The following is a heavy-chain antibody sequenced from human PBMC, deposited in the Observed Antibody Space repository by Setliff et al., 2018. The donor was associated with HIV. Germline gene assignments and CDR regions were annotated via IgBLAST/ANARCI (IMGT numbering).Heavy chain of an antibody. J-gene: IGHJ1*01. Sequence: SETLSLTCAVYGRSLSGYYWRWIRQPPGKGLEWIGNIYYSGSTYYSPSLKSRVTISVDTSKNQFSLRLNSVTAADTAIYYCARVPTSSWYVTTQRTKEYFHHWGQGTLVTVSS. CDR2: IYYSGST. D-gene: IGHD6-13*01. CDR3: ARVPTSSWYVTTQRTKEYFHH. V-gene: IGHV4-34*01. CDR1: GRSLSGYY.